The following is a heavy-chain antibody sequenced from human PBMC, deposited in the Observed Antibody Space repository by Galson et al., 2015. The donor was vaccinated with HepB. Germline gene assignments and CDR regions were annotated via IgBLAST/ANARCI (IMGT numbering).Heavy chain of an antibody. Sequence: SLRLSCAASGFTFSSYAMHWVRQAPGKGLEWVAVISYDGSNKYYADSVKGRFTISRDNSKNTLYLQMNSLRAEDTAVYYCAKDVSSGSYADYWGQGTLVTVSS. J-gene: IGHJ4*02. CDR1: GFTFSSYA. V-gene: IGHV3-30-3*01. D-gene: IGHD3-22*01. CDR2: ISYDGSNK. CDR3: AKDVSSGSYADY.